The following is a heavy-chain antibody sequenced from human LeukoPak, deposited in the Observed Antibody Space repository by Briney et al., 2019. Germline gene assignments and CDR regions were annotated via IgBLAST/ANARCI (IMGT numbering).Heavy chain of an antibody. V-gene: IGHV3-74*01. CDR3: ARDGGDDAFDI. CDR2: ITSDGSST. CDR1: GFTFSSYW. J-gene: IGHJ3*02. Sequence: GGSLRLSCAASGFTFSSYWMHWVRHAPGKGLVWVSRITSDGSSTSYADSVKGRFTISRDNAKNTLYLQMNSLRAEDTAVYYCARDGGDDAFDIWGQGTMVTVSS. D-gene: IGHD3-10*01.